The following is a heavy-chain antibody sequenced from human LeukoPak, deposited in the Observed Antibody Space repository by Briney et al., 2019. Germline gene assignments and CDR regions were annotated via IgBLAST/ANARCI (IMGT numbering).Heavy chain of an antibody. D-gene: IGHD6-6*01. CDR3: EGERHSSSSDDF. CDR1: GFTFSSYA. CDR2: ISYDGSNK. Sequence: PGRSLRLSCAASGFTFSSYAMHWVRQAPGKGLEWVAVISYDGSNKYYADSVKGRFTISRDNSKNTLYLQMNSLRPDDTAVYYCEGERHSSSSDDFWGQGTLVTVSS. J-gene: IGHJ4*02. V-gene: IGHV3-30-3*01.